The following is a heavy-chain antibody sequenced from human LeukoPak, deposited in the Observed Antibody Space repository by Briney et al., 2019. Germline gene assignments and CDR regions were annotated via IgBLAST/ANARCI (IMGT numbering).Heavy chain of an antibody. Sequence: SETLSLTCAVYGGSFSGYYWSWIRQPPGKGLEWIGEINHSGNTNYNPSLKSRVTISVDTSKNQFSLKLSSVTAADTAVYYCARGRDYYGSGAHYYMDVWGKGTTVTVSS. D-gene: IGHD3-10*01. J-gene: IGHJ6*03. CDR3: ARGRDYYGSGAHYYMDV. CDR2: INHSGNT. CDR1: GGSFSGYY. V-gene: IGHV4-34*01.